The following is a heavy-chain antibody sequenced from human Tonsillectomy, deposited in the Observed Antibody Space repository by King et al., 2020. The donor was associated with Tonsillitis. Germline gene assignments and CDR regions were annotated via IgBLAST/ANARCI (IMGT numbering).Heavy chain of an antibody. V-gene: IGHV3-30*01. D-gene: IGHD3-22*01. CDR2: ISYDGSNK. J-gene: IGHJ4*02. CDR3: ARDRMRAYYYDSGYFDY. CDR1: GFTFSSYA. Sequence: VQLVESGGGVVQPGRSLRLSCAASGFTFSSYAMHWVRQAPGKGLEWVAVISYDGSNKYYADSVKGRFTISRDNSKNTLYLQVNSRRAEDTAVDYGARDRMRAYYYDSGYFDYWGQGTLVTVSS.